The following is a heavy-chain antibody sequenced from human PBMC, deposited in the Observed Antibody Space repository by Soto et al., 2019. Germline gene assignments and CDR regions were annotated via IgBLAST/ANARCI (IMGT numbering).Heavy chain of an antibody. D-gene: IGHD2-8*01. CDR3: ARADGGYCTNGVCYGYFDY. Sequence: ASVKVSCKASGYTFTSYGISWVRQAPGQGLEWMGWFSAYNGNTNYAQKLQGRVTMTTDTSTSTAYMELRSLRSDDTAVYYCARADGGYCTNGVCYGYFDYWGQGTLVTVSS. CDR1: GYTFTSYG. V-gene: IGHV1-18*01. CDR2: FSAYNGNT. J-gene: IGHJ4*02.